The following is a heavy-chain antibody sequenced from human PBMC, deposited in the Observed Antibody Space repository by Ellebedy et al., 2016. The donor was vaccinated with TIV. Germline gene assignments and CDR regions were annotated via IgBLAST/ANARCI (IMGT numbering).Heavy chain of an antibody. V-gene: IGHV3-23*01. CDR3: AKVAVAGINYYYYGMDV. Sequence: GESLKISCAASGFTFSRYAMSWVRQAPGKGLEWVSVISGRGVNTYYADSVKGRFTISRDNSKNTLFLQIKNLRAEDTAVYYCAKVAVAGINYYYYGMDVWGQGTTVIVSS. D-gene: IGHD6-19*01. J-gene: IGHJ6*02. CDR1: GFTFSRYA. CDR2: ISGRGVNT.